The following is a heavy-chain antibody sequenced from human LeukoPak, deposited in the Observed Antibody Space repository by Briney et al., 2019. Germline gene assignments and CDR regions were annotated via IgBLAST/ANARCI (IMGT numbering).Heavy chain of an antibody. CDR2: IKPDGSEK. Sequence: GGSLRLSCVASGFTFSSHHMNWVRQSPGKGLESVATIKPDGSEKYYVDSVKGRFTISRDNAKSSLYLQMNSLRAEDTGVYFCARMSSYCDYWGQGTLVTVSS. CDR3: ARMSSYCDY. V-gene: IGHV3-7*01. D-gene: IGHD2-2*01. CDR1: GFTFSSHH. J-gene: IGHJ4*02.